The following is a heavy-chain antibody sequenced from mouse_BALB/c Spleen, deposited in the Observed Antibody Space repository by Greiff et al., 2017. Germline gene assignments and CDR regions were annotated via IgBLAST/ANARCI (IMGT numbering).Heavy chain of an antibody. D-gene: IGHD1-1*01. J-gene: IGHJ2*01. V-gene: IGHV1-52*01. CDR1: GYTFTSYW. CDR2: IDPSNSET. CDR3: ARSDTTVVAYFDY. Sequence: VQLVESGPELVRPGASVKMSCKASGYTFTSYWMHWVKQRPGQGLEWIGMIDPSNSETRFNQKFKDKATLNVDKSSNTAYMQLSSLTSEDSAVYYWARSDTTVVAYFDYWGQGTARTVSS.